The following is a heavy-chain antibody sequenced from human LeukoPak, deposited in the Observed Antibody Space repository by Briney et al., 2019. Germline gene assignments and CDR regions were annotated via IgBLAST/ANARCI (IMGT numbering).Heavy chain of an antibody. CDR2: IYHSGST. Sequence: SETLSLTCTVSGYSISSGYYWGWIRQPPGKGLEWIGSIYHSGSTYYNPSLKSRVTISVDTSKNQFSLKLSSVTAADTAVYYCARGLDYWGQGTLVTVSS. V-gene: IGHV4-38-2*02. CDR3: ARGLDY. D-gene: IGHD2-21*02. CDR1: GYSISSGYY. J-gene: IGHJ4*02.